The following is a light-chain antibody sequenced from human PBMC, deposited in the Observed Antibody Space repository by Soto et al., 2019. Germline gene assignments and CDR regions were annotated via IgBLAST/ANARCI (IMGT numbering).Light chain of an antibody. Sequence: SYVLTQRPSVSVAPEKTASITCGGDNIGDKAVHWYQHRPGQAPVLVIYYDFERPSGIHERFCGTNSGDTATLTISRVEAGDEADYYCQVWDTTNDHPIFGGGTKLTVL. CDR2: YDF. CDR1: NIGDKA. J-gene: IGLJ2*01. CDR3: QVWDTTNDHPI. V-gene: IGLV3-21*04.